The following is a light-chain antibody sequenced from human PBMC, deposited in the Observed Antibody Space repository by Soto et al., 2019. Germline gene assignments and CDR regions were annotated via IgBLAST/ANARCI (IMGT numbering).Light chain of an antibody. Sequence: QSALTQPGSVSGSPGQSVTISCTGTSSDVGGYNYVSWYQQHPGKAPKIKIYDVNERPAGVPDRFSGSKSGNTASLTISGLQAEDEADYYCCSWAGNSLVFGGGTKLTVL. CDR2: DVN. CDR1: SSDVGGYNY. V-gene: IGLV2-11*01. J-gene: IGLJ3*02. CDR3: CSWAGNSLV.